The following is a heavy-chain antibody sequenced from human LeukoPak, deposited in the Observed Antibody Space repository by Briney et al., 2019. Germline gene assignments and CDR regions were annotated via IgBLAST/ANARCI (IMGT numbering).Heavy chain of an antibody. V-gene: IGHV4-59*01. CDR2: IFYSGST. CDR1: GGSISSYY. Sequence: SETLSLTCSVSGGSISSYYWSWIRQPPGKGLEWIGYIFYSGSTKYNPSLESRVTISVETSKNQFSLKLSSVTAADTAVYYCARAPPVLGGIPDYWGQGTLVTVSS. J-gene: IGHJ4*02. D-gene: IGHD4-23*01. CDR3: ARAPPVLGGIPDY.